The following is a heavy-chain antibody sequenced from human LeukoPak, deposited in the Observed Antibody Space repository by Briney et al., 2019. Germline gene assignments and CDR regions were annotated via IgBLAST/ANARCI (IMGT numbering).Heavy chain of an antibody. Sequence: PSETLFLTCTVSGGSISSYYWSWIRQPRGKGLEWIGYIYYSGSTYYNPSLKCRVTISADRSKNQFSLKLSSVTAADTAVYYCAREKGIPIFGVVGSYMDVWGKGTTVTVSS. CDR3: AREKGIPIFGVVGSYMDV. CDR2: IYYSGST. V-gene: IGHV4-59*12. CDR1: GGSISSYY. J-gene: IGHJ6*03. D-gene: IGHD3-3*01.